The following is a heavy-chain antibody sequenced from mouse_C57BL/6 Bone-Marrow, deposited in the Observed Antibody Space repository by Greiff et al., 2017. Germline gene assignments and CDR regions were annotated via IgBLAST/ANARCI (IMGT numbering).Heavy chain of an antibody. CDR3: ARSGRWLLRTFDY. CDR2: INPSNGGT. CDR1: GYTFTSYW. J-gene: IGHJ2*01. V-gene: IGHV1-53*01. Sequence: QVQLQQPGTELVKPGASVKLSCKASGYTFTSYWMHWVKQRPGQGLEWIGNINPSNGGTIYNEKFKSKATLTVDKSSSTAYMQLSSLTSEDSAVYYCARSGRWLLRTFDYWGQGTTLTVSS. D-gene: IGHD2-3*01.